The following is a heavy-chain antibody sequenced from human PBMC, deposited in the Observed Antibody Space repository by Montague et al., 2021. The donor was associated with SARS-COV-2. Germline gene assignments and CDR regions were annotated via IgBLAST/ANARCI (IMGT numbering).Heavy chain of an antibody. J-gene: IGHJ6*02. D-gene: IGHD2-2*01. CDR1: GGSISSYY. CDR3: ANSRRSQMLFGTLYYGMDV. V-gene: IGHV4-59*01. Sequence: SETLSLTCTVSGGSISSYYCSWIRQPPGRGPQWIGYISYSWSTNSNPSLKSRVTISVDTSKNHFTLRLSSVTAADTAVYYCANSRRSQMLFGTLYYGMDVWGQGTTVTVSS. CDR2: ISYSWST.